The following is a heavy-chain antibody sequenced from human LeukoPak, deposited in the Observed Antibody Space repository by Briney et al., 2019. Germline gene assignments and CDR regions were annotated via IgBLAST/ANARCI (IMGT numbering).Heavy chain of an antibody. D-gene: IGHD6-6*01. V-gene: IGHV4-30-2*01. CDR3: ARVGGAARPKLIDY. J-gene: IGHJ4*02. CDR1: GVSISSGGYY. Sequence: SETLSLTCCVSGVSISSGGYYWRWIRQPPGKGLEGNGYIYHSGSTYYNPSLKSRVTISVDRSKNQFSLKLSSVTAADTAVYYCARVGGAARPKLIDYWGQGTLVTVSS. CDR2: IYHSGST.